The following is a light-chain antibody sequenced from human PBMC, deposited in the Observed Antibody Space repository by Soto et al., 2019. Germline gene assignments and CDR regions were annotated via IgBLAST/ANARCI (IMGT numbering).Light chain of an antibody. CDR2: EVS. J-gene: IGLJ1*01. V-gene: IGLV2-8*01. CDR3: SSYAGSSHYV. Sequence: QSALTQPPSASGSPGQSVTISCTGTSSDVGGYNYISWYQQHPGKAPKLMIYEVSKRPSGVPDRFSGSKSGNTAFLTVSGLQAEDEADYFCSSYAGSSHYVFGTGTKLTVL. CDR1: SSDVGGYNY.